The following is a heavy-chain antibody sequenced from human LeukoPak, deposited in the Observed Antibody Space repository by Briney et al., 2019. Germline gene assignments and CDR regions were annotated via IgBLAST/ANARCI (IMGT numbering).Heavy chain of an antibody. CDR1: GGTFSSYA. CDR3: ARVQVGARGLAAFDI. CDR2: IIPILGIA. D-gene: IGHD1-26*01. V-gene: IGHV1-69*10. Sequence: AASVKVSCRASGGTFSSYAISWVRQAPGQGLEWMGGIIPILGIANYAQKFQGRVTITADKSTSTAYMELSSLRSEDTAVYYCARVQVGARGLAAFDIWGQGTMVTVSS. J-gene: IGHJ3*02.